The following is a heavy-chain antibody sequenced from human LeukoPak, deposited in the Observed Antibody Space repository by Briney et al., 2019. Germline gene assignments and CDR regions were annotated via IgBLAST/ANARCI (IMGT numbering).Heavy chain of an antibody. D-gene: IGHD2-15*01. V-gene: IGHV4-34*01. CDR1: GGSFSGYY. CDR3: ERGPYCSGGSCSRGRGSWFDP. Sequence: SETLSLTCAVYGGSFSGYYWSWIRQPPGKGLEWIGEINHSGSTNYNPPLKSRVTISVDTSKNQFSLKLSSVTAADTAVYYCERGPYCSGGSCSRGRGSWFDPWGQGTLVTVSS. J-gene: IGHJ5*02. CDR2: INHSGST.